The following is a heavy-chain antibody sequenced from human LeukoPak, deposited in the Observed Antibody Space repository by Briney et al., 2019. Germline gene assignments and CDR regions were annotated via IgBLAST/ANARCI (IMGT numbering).Heavy chain of an antibody. V-gene: IGHV3-7*01. CDR1: DFTFTNNF. Sequence: PGGSLRLSCAASDFTFTNNFMSWVRQVPGKGLEWVANIKQDGSETTYADSVRGRFTIFRDNAKDSVYLQMNSLRAEDSATYYCVREGFYFFDFWGQGTLVTVSS. CDR3: VREGFYFFDF. CDR2: IKQDGSET. J-gene: IGHJ4*01.